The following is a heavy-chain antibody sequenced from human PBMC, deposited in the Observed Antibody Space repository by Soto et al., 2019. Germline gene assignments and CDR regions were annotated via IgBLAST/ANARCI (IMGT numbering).Heavy chain of an antibody. CDR3: AREGGSTMSD. CDR2: IYHSGST. Sequence: SDTLSLTCAFISPYIISSNWWSWVRQPPGKGLEWIGEIYHSGSTNYNPSLKRRVTISVDKSKNQFSLKLSSVTAADTAVYYCAREGGSTMSDWGQGTLVT. J-gene: IGHJ4*02. V-gene: IGHV4-4*02. CDR1: SPYIISSNW. D-gene: IGHD3-10*02.